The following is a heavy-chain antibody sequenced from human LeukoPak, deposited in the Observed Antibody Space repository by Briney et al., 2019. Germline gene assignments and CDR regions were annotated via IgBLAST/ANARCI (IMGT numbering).Heavy chain of an antibody. D-gene: IGHD1-26*01. CDR1: GFTFNYYW. CDR3: ARDPSIVGSTRRPFDY. Sequence: PGGSLRLSCAASGFTFNYYWMNWVRQAPGKGLEWVAKIKEDGSEKFYVDSVKGRFTISRDNAKNSLYLQMDGLRVEDTAVYYCARDPSIVGSTRRPFDYWGQGTLVTVSS. V-gene: IGHV3-7*01. J-gene: IGHJ4*02. CDR2: IKEDGSEK.